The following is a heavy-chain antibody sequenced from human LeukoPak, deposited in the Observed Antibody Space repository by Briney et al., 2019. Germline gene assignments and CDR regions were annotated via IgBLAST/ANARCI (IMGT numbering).Heavy chain of an antibody. CDR3: ARPGVYCSSTSCPFDY. D-gene: IGHD2-2*01. CDR1: GGSISSSSYY. V-gene: IGHV4-39*01. J-gene: IGHJ4*02. CDR2: IYYSGST. Sequence: SETLSLTCTVSGGSISSSSYYWGWIRQPPGKGLEWIGSIYYSGSTYYNPSLKSRVTISVDTSKNQFSLKLSSVTAADTAVYYCARPGVYCSSTSCPFDYWGQGTLVPVSS.